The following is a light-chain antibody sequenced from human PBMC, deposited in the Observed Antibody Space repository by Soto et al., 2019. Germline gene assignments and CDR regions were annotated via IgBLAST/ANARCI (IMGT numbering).Light chain of an antibody. CDR1: QDISNY. J-gene: IGKJ2*01. CDR3: QQYDHLPRT. V-gene: IGKV1-33*01. Sequence: DIQMTHSPSSLSASVGDRVTITCQASQDISNYLNWYQQKPGKAPKLLIYDASNLETGVPSRFSRSGSGKDFTFTISSLQPEDIATYYRQQYDHLPRTFGQGNQVDIX. CDR2: DAS.